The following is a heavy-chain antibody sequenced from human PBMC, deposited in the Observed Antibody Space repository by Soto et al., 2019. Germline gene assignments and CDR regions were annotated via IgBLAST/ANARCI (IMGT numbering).Heavy chain of an antibody. CDR2: IIPIFGTA. D-gene: IGHD2-8*01. J-gene: IGHJ3*02. Sequence: ASVKVSCKASGGTFSSYAISWVRQAPGQGLEWMGGIIPIFGTANYAQKFQGRVTITADESTSTAYMELRRLRSEDKAVYYCARTSLMANEITFEAFDIWGQGTMVTVSS. V-gene: IGHV1-69*13. CDR1: GGTFSSYA. CDR3: ARTSLMANEITFEAFDI.